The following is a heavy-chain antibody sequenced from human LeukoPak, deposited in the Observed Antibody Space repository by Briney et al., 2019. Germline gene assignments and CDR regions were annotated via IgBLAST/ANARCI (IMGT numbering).Heavy chain of an antibody. D-gene: IGHD2-15*01. Sequence: PGGSLRLSCPTSGFSFRTYGMHWVRQAPGKGLEWVAVIWYDGSNKYYPDSVKGRFIISRDNSKNTLYLQMHSLRAEDTAVYYCARAAKAQGVVILPIGLPYYYGLDVWGQGTTVTVSS. V-gene: IGHV3-33*01. J-gene: IGHJ6*02. CDR1: GFSFRTYG. CDR3: ARAAKAQGVVILPIGLPYYYGLDV. CDR2: IWYDGSNK.